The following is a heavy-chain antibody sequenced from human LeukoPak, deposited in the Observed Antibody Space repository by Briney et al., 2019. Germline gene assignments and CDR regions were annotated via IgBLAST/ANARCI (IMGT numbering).Heavy chain of an antibody. CDR1: GYTFTGYY. Sequence: ASVKVSCKASGYTFTGYYMHWVRQAPGQGLEWMGWINPNSGGTNYAQKFQGRVTMTRDTSISTAYMELSRLKSDDTAVYYCARGRIRSIAVADTGAEYFQPWGQGTLVTVSS. D-gene: IGHD6-19*01. CDR3: ARGRIRSIAVADTGAEYFQP. V-gene: IGHV1-2*02. CDR2: INPNSGGT. J-gene: IGHJ1*01.